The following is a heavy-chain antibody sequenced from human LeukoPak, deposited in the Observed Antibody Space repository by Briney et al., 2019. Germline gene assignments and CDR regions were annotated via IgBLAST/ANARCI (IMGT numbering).Heavy chain of an antibody. Sequence: PGGSLRLSCAASGFTFSSFPMHWVRQSPGKGLEYVSGISSHGESSYYANSVKGRFTISRDNAKNTLDLQMGSLRAEDMAVYYCARDFFGGNSELSLGAFGDSELSEFSLGAFGDSELIVGVFDLWGQGTMVTVSS. CDR3: ARDFFGGNSELSLGAFGDSELSEFSLGAFGDSELIVGVFDL. CDR1: GFTFSSFP. CDR2: ISSHGESS. J-gene: IGHJ3*01. D-gene: IGHD4-23*01. V-gene: IGHV3-64*01.